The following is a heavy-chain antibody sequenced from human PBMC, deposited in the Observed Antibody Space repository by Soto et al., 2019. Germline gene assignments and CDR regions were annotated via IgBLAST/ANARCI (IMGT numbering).Heavy chain of an antibody. D-gene: IGHD6-19*01. CDR1: GFPFSSYS. V-gene: IGHV3-48*01. CDR2: ISSSSSTI. J-gene: IGHJ3*02. CDR3: AILPGGAVAYNAFDI. Sequence: PGGSLRLSCAASGFPFSSYSMNWVRQAPGKGLEWVSYISSSSSTIYYADSVKGRFTISRDNAKNSLYLQMNSLRAEETAVYYFAILPGGAVAYNAFDIWGQGTMVTVSS.